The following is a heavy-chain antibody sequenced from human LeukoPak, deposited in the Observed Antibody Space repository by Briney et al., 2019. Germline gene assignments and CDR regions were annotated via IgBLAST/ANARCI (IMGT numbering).Heavy chain of an antibody. J-gene: IGHJ4*02. CDR2: ISYTGSTI. CDR1: GLTFSSYE. CDR3: ARAGLLFYFDY. D-gene: IGHD2/OR15-2a*01. V-gene: IGHV3-48*03. Sequence: GGSLRLSCSAPGLTFSSYEMNWVRQAPGKGLEWVSYISYTGSTIYYADSVQGRFTISRDNANNSLYLQMNSLRVEDTAIYYCARAGLLFYFDYWGQGALVTVSS.